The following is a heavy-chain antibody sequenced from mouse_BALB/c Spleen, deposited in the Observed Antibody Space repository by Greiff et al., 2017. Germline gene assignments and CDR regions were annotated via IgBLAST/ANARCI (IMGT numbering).Heavy chain of an antibody. D-gene: IGHD1-2*01. Sequence: ESGPGLVKPSQSLSLTCSVTGYSITSGYYWNWIRQFPGNKLEWMGYISYDGSNNYNPSLKNRISITRDTSKNQFFLKLNSVTTEDTATYYCAREGITTDPFYAMDYWGQGTSVTVSS. V-gene: IGHV3-6*02. CDR2: ISYDGSN. CDR3: AREGITTDPFYAMDY. CDR1: GYSITSGYY. J-gene: IGHJ4*01.